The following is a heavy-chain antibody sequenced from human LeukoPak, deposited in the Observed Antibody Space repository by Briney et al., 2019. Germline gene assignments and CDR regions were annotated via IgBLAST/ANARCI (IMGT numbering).Heavy chain of an antibody. Sequence: GGSLRLSCAASGFTFSGSAIHWVRQAPGKGLEWVSSISSSSSRSSYIYYADSVKGRFTISRDNAKNSLYLQMNSLRAEDTAVYYCARDRSGDTMIYDYWGQGTLVTVSS. J-gene: IGHJ4*02. V-gene: IGHV3-21*01. D-gene: IGHD3-22*01. CDR1: GFTFSGSA. CDR2: ISSSSSRSSYI. CDR3: ARDRSGDTMIYDY.